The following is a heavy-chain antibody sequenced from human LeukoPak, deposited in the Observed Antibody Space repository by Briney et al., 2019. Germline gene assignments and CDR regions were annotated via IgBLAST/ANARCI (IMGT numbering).Heavy chain of an antibody. D-gene: IGHD6-13*01. J-gene: IGHJ6*03. Sequence: GGSLRLYCAASEFTFVRYAMNWVRQAPGKGLELDSYISSSSFKIGYADSVKGRFTISRDNSKNSLYLQMDSPRVEDTAVYYCVRDPSYGSSWYYYMDVWGKGTTVTVSS. CDR2: ISSSSFKI. CDR3: VRDPSYGSSWYYYMDV. CDR1: EFTFVRYA. V-gene: IGHV3-48*04.